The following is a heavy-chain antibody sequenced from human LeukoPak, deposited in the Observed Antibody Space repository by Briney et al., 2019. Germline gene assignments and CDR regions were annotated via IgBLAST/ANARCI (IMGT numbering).Heavy chain of an antibody. J-gene: IGHJ3*02. V-gene: IGHV3-21*01. CDR2: ISSSSSYI. CDR1: GFTFSSYS. CDR3: ARSDCGGDCYGDAFDI. Sequence: PGGSLRLSCAASGFTFSSYSMNWVRQAPGKGLEWVSSISSSSSYIYYADSVKGRFTISRDNAKNSLYLQMNSLRAEDTAVYYCARSDCGGDCYGDAFDIWGQGTMVTVSS. D-gene: IGHD2-21*02.